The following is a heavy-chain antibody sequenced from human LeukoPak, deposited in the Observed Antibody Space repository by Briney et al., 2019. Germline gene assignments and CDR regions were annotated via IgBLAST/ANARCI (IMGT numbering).Heavy chain of an antibody. Sequence: SVKVSCKASGGTFSSYTISWVRQAPGQGLEWMGRIIPILGIANYAQKFQGRVTITADKSTSTAYMELSSLRSEDTAVYYCARDPIVAVKNQPYYFDYWGQGTLVTVSS. CDR2: IIPILGIA. CDR3: ARDPIVAVKNQPYYFDY. D-gene: IGHD2-21*01. J-gene: IGHJ4*02. V-gene: IGHV1-69*04. CDR1: GGTFSSYT.